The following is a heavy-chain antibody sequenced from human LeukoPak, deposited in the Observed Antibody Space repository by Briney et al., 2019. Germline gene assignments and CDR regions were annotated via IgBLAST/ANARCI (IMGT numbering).Heavy chain of an antibody. CDR2: IIPIFGTA. J-gene: IGHJ5*02. Sequence: SVKVSCKASGGTFSSYAISWVRQAPGQGLEWMGRIIPIFGTANYAQKFQGRVTITTDESTSTAYMELSSLRAEDTAVYYCASTHSSGWYDDSFDPWGQGTLVTVSS. D-gene: IGHD6-19*01. CDR3: ASTHSSGWYDDSFDP. CDR1: GGTFSSYA. V-gene: IGHV1-69*05.